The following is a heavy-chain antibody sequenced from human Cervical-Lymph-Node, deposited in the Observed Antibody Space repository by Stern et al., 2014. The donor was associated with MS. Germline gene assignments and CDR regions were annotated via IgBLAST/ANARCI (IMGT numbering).Heavy chain of an antibody. D-gene: IGHD6-19*01. V-gene: IGHV3-30*18. CDR1: GFTFSNFG. CDR2: ISYDGSDK. CDR3: AKGRTVAGKGVGAFDF. Sequence: VQLEESGGGAVQPGRSLRLSCAASGFTFSNFGMHWVRQSPGKGLEWVAIISYDGSDKHYADSVKGRFTISRDNSKNTLYLQMDSLRAEDTAVYYCAKGRTVAGKGVGAFDFWGQGTMVTVSS. J-gene: IGHJ3*01.